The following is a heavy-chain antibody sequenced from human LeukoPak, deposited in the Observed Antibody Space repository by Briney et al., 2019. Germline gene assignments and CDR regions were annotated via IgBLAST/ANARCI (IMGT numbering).Heavy chain of an antibody. D-gene: IGHD4-17*01. CDR3: ARGYDYGDVGDAFDI. V-gene: IGHV3-33*01. J-gene: IGHJ3*02. CDR2: IWYDGSNK. CDR1: GFTFSSYG. Sequence: GGSLRLSCAASGFTFSSYGMHWVRQAPGKGLEWVAVIWYDGSNKYYADSVKGRFTISRDNSKNTLYLQMNSLRAEDTAVYYCARGYDYGDVGDAFDIWGRGTMVTVSS.